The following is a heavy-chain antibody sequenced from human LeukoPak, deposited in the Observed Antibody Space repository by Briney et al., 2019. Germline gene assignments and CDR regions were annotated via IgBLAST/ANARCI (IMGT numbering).Heavy chain of an antibody. V-gene: IGHV3-9*01. CDR1: GFTFDDYA. CDR2: ISWNSGSI. CDR3: AKDIALRRQLGFDY. J-gene: IGHJ4*02. Sequence: GRSLRLSCAASGFTFDDYAMHWVRQAPGKGLEWVSGISWNSGSIGYADSVKGRFTISRDNAKNSLYLQMNSLRAEDTALYYCAKDIALRRQLGFDYWGQGTLVTVSS. D-gene: IGHD6-13*01.